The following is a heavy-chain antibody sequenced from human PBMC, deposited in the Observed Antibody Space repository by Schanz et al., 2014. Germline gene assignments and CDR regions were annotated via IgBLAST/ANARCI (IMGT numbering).Heavy chain of an antibody. D-gene: IGHD3-22*01. CDR2: ITAYNGDT. V-gene: IGHV1-18*01. J-gene: IGHJ3*02. CDR1: GYTFTSHG. CDR3: ARDSGAMIVVVTSDAFDI. Sequence: QILLVQPGPEVKKPGASVKVSCKASGYTFTSHGISWVRQAPGQGLEWMGWITAYNGDTNYALKLQGRVTMTRDTSISTAYMELSRLVYDDTAVYYCARDSGAMIVVVTSDAFDIWGQGTMVTVSS.